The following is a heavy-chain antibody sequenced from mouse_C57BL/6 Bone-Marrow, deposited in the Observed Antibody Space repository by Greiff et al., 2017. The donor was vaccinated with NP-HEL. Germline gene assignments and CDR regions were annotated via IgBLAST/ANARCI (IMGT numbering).Heavy chain of an antibody. V-gene: IGHV5-12*01. Sequence: EVKLMESGGGLVQPGGSLKLSCAASGFTFSDYYMYWVRQTPEKRLEWVAYISNGGGSTYYPDTVKGRFTISRDNAKNTLYLQMSRLKSEDTAMYYCARRGGSSYDYAMDYWGQGTSVTVSS. CDR3: ARRGGSSYDYAMDY. CDR1: GFTFSDYY. CDR2: ISNGGGST. J-gene: IGHJ4*01. D-gene: IGHD1-1*01.